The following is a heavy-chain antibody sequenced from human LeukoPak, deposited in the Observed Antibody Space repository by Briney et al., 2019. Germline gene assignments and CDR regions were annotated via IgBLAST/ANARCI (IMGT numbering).Heavy chain of an antibody. CDR1: GFTVSSNY. CDR2: IYSGGST. D-gene: IGHD3-22*01. V-gene: IGHV3-66*02. Sequence: GGSLRLSCAASGFTVSSNYMNWVRQAPGKGLEWVSVIYSGGSTYYADSVKGRFTISRDNSKNTLYLQMNSLKPEDTAVYYCARGYYYDSSGYYHSKYYFDYWGQGTLVIVSS. J-gene: IGHJ4*02. CDR3: ARGYYYDSSGYYHSKYYFDY.